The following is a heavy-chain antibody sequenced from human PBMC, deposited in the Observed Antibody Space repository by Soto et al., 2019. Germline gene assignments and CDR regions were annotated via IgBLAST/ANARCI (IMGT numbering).Heavy chain of an antibody. Sequence: GESLKISCKGSGYTFTTSWIGWVRQMPGKGLEWMGLIYPSDSDTKYSPSFQGQVTISADKSITTAYLQWSSLKASDTAIYYWARTYGSRIDYWGQGSLVTVS. V-gene: IGHV5-51*01. J-gene: IGHJ4*02. CDR3: ARTYGSRIDY. CDR1: GYTFTTSW. CDR2: IYPSDSDT. D-gene: IGHD3-10*01.